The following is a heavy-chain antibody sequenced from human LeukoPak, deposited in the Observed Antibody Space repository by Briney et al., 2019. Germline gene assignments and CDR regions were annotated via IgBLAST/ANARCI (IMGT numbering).Heavy chain of an antibody. J-gene: IGHJ4*02. CDR1: GFTFGSYS. V-gene: IGHV3-48*01. CDR2: ISSSSSTI. CDR3: ARVVVRGDDY. D-gene: IGHD3-10*02. Sequence: TGGSLRLSCAAPGFTFGSYSMNWVRQAPGKGLEWVSYISSSSSTIYYADSVKGRFTISRDNAKNSLYLQMNSLRAEDTAVYYCARVVVRGDDYWGQGTLVTVSS.